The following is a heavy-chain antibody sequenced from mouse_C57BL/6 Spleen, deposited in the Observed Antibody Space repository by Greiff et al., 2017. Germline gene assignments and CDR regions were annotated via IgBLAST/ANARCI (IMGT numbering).Heavy chain of an antibody. CDR3: ARRDSSGYVGY. V-gene: IGHV1-59*01. CDR1: GYTFTSYR. J-gene: IGHJ2*01. CDR2: IDPSDSYT. D-gene: IGHD3-2*02. Sequence: QVQLQQPGAELVRPGTSVKLSCKASGYTFTSYRMHWVKQRPGQGLEWIGVIDPSDSYTNYNQKFKGKATLTVDTSSSTAYMQLSSLTSEDSAVYYCARRDSSGYVGYWGQGTTLTVSS.